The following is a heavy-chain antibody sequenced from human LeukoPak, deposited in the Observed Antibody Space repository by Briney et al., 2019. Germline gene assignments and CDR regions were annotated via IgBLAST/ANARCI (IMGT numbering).Heavy chain of an antibody. J-gene: IGHJ4*02. CDR1: GYSFTSYW. Sequence: PGESLKISCKGSGYSFTSYWIGWVRQMPGKGLEWMGIIYPGDSDTRYSPSFQGQVTISADKSISTAYLQWSSLKASDTAMYYCARGGFGIAYYDFWSGLYFDYWGQGTLVTVSS. V-gene: IGHV5-51*01. CDR3: ARGGFGIAYYDFWSGLYFDY. D-gene: IGHD3-3*01. CDR2: IYPGDSDT.